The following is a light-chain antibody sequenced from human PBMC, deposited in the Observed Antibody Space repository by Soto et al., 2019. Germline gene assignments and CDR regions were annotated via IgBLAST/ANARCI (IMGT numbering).Light chain of an antibody. CDR2: DVS. CDR3: SSYTSSSTPPWV. J-gene: IGLJ3*02. V-gene: IGLV2-14*01. CDR1: SSDVGGYNY. Sequence: QSVLTQPASVSGSPGQSITISCTGTSSDVGGYNYVSWYQQQPGKAPKLMIYDVSNRPSGVSNRFSGSKSGNTASLTISGLQAEDEADYYCSSYTSSSTPPWVFGGGTKLTVL.